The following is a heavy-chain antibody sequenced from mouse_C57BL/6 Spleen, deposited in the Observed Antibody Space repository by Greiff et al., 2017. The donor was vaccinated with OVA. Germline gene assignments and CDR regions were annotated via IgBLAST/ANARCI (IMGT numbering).Heavy chain of an antibody. J-gene: IGHJ1*03. CDR3: ARREDGYYVGYFDV. D-gene: IGHD2-3*01. CDR2: INPNNGGT. CDR1: GYTFTDYN. V-gene: IGHV1-22*01. Sequence: DVQLQESGPELVKPGASVKMSCKASGYTFTDYNMHWVKQSHGKSLEWIGYINPNNGGTSYNQKFKGKATLTVNKSSSTASMELRSMTSEDSAVYYCARREDGYYVGYFDVWGTGTTVTVSS.